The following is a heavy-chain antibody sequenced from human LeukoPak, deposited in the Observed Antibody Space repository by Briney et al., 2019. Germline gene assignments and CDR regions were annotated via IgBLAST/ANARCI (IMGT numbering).Heavy chain of an antibody. Sequence: GASVKVSCKPSGYTFTDYYMHWVRQAPGQGLEWMGWLNPNSGGTNYAQKFQGRVTMTRDTSISTAYMELSRLRSDDTAMYYCARDSRIATPSLGYWGQGTLVTVSS. CDR3: ARDSRIATPSLGY. V-gene: IGHV1-2*02. J-gene: IGHJ4*02. D-gene: IGHD6-13*01. CDR2: LNPNSGGT. CDR1: GYTFTDYY.